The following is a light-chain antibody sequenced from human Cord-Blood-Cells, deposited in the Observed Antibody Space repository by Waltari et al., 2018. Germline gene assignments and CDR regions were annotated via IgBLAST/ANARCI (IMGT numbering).Light chain of an antibody. Sequence: QSALTQPPSASGSAGQSVTISCTGTSSDVGGYNYVYWYQQHPGKAPKLMIYEVSKRPSGVPDRFSGSKSGNTASLTVSGLQAEDEADYYCSSYAGSNNYVFGTGTKVTVL. CDR2: EVS. CDR1: SSDVGGYNY. V-gene: IGLV2-8*01. J-gene: IGLJ1*01. CDR3: SSYAGSNNYV.